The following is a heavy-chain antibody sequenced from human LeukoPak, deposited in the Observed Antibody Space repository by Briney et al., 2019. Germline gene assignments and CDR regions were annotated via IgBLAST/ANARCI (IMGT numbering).Heavy chain of an antibody. D-gene: IGHD3-16*01. V-gene: IGHV3-72*01. CDR2: TRDKTRGYTT. CDR1: GVTLSDHH. CDR3: ARDGGEGDNSAFDI. J-gene: IGHJ3*02. Sequence: PGGSLRLSCAASGVTLSDHHMDWVRQAPGKGLEWVGRTRDKTRGYTTEYAASVKGRFTIPRDDSQTSLYLQMNSLKTEDTAVYFCARDGGEGDNSAFDIWGQGTVVTVSS.